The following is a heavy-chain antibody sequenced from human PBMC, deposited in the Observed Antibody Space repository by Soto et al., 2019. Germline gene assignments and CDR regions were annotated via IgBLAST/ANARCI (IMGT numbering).Heavy chain of an antibody. V-gene: IGHV1-2*04. Sequence: ASVKVSCKASGYTFTGNSLHWVRQAPGQGLEWMGWINPNNGGTNYAQKFRGWVTMTRDTSISTAYMDLSRLKSDDTAVYYCARVRQLVGYFYYYMDGWGKGTTVTVSS. CDR1: GYTFTGNS. CDR2: INPNNGGT. D-gene: IGHD6-6*01. J-gene: IGHJ6*03. CDR3: ARVRQLVGYFYYYMDG.